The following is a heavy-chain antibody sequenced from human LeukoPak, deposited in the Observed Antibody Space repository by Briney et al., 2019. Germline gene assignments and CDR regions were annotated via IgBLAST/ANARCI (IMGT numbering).Heavy chain of an antibody. V-gene: IGHV4-39*01. D-gene: IGHD1-26*01. CDR1: GGSISSSSYY. J-gene: IGHJ4*02. CDR3: ASLRRGGATTGYYFDY. CDR2: IYYSGST. Sequence: PSETLSLTCTVSGGSISSSSYYWSWIRQPPGKGLEWIGSIYYSGSTYYNPSLKSRVTISVDTSKNQFSLKLSSVTAADTAVYYCASLRRGGATTGYYFDYWGQGTLVTVSS.